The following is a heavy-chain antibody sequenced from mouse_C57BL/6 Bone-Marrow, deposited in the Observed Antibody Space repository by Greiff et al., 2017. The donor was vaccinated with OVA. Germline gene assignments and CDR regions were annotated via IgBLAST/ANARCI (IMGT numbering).Heavy chain of an antibody. CDR3: TTYSNLDY. J-gene: IGHJ2*01. CDR1: GFNIKDDY. Sequence: DVKLQESGAELVRPGASVKLSCTASGFNIKDDYMHWVKQRPEQGLEWIGWIDPENGDTEYASKFQGKATITADTSSNTAYLQLSSLTSEDTAVYYCTTYSNLDYWGQGTTLTVSS. V-gene: IGHV14-4*01. CDR2: IDPENGDT. D-gene: IGHD2-5*01.